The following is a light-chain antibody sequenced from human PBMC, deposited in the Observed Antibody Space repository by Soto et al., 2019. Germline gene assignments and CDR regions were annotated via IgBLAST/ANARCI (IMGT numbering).Light chain of an antibody. V-gene: IGLV1-44*01. Sequence: QSALTQPHSASGTPGQRVTISCSGSSSNIGTSSVHWFQQLPGTAPNLLFSTTIQRPSGVPERFSGSKSGTSASLAISGLQSEDEADYYCAAWDDSLNGHVFGTGTKVTVL. CDR2: TTI. CDR1: SSNIGTSS. J-gene: IGLJ1*01. CDR3: AAWDDSLNGHV.